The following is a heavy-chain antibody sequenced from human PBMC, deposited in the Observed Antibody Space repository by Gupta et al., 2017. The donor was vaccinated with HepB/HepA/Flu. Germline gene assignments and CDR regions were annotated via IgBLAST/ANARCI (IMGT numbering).Heavy chain of an antibody. D-gene: IGHD5-18*01. CDR1: GFTFSSYA. J-gene: IGHJ4*02. Sequence: EVQLLESGGGLGQPGGSLRLSCAVSGFTFSSYAMSWVRQAPGKGLEWVSTISGSGVSIYYADSVKGRFTISRDNSKNTLNLQMNSLRAEDTAVYYCAKNGGYNYGSDWGQGTLVTVSS. CDR3: AKNGGYNYGSD. V-gene: IGHV3-23*01. CDR2: ISGSGVSI.